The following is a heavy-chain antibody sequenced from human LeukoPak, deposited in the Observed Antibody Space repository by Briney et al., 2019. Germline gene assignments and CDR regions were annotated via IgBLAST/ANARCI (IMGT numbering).Heavy chain of an antibody. V-gene: IGHV3-21*04. J-gene: IGHJ1*01. Sequence: GGSLRPSCAASGFTFSSYSMNWVRQAPGKGLEWVSSISSSSSYIYYADSVKGRFTISRDNAKNSLYLQMNSLRAEDTAVYYCAKEPAEWLSRHFQHWGQGTLVTVSS. CDR1: GFTFSSYS. D-gene: IGHD5-12*01. CDR2: ISSSSSYI. CDR3: AKEPAEWLSRHFQH.